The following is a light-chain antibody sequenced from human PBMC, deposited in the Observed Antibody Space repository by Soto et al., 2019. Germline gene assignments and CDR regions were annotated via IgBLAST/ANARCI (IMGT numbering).Light chain of an antibody. J-gene: IGKJ1*01. V-gene: IGKV2-30*01. CDR2: KVS. Sequence: DVVLTQSPLSLPVTLGQPASISCRSSQSLVDSDGNTYLNWFQQRPGQSPRRLIYKVSNRDSGVPDRFSGSGSGTDFTLKISRVEAEDAGVYYCMQGTYWPPWTFGQGTKVEIK. CDR1: QSLVDSDGNTY. CDR3: MQGTYWPPWT.